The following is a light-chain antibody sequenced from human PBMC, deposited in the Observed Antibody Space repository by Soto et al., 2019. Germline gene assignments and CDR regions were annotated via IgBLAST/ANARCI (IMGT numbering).Light chain of an antibody. CDR2: EVS. CDR3: ISYTSDDVRYV. V-gene: IGLV2-14*01. CDR1: NSDVGIYDF. J-gene: IGLJ1*01. Sequence: QSALTRPAWVSVTPGQSITGSCTGSNSDVGIYDFVSWYQHHPGRAPKLIVSEVSHRPSGVSNRFSGSKSGNTASLTISGLQSEDEADYYCISYTSDDVRYVFGTGTK.